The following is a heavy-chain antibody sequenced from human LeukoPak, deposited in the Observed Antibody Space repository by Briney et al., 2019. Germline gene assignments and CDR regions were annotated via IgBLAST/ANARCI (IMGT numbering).Heavy chain of an antibody. V-gene: IGHV3-30-3*01. CDR1: GLTFNKTA. J-gene: IGHJ4*02. Sequence: GGSLRLSCAASGLTFNKTAMSWVRQAPGKGLEWVAVISYDGSNKYYADSVKGRFTISRDNSKNTLYLQMNSLRAEDTAVYYCARASRGFIAMVRGVSLSFDYWGQGTLVTVSS. CDR3: ARASRGFIAMVRGVSLSFDY. CDR2: ISYDGSNK. D-gene: IGHD3-10*01.